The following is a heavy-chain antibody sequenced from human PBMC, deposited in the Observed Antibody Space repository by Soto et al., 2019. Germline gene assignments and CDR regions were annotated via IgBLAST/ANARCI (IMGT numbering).Heavy chain of an antibody. V-gene: IGHV3-53*01. Sequence: GSLRLSCAASGFTVSSKYMSWVRQAPGKGLEWVSAIYSDGSTYYADSVKGRFTISRDNSKNTLYFQMNSLRAEDTAVYYCARVDFWNGYYFDYWGQGTLVT. D-gene: IGHD3-3*01. CDR1: GFTVSSKY. J-gene: IGHJ4*02. CDR2: IYSDGST. CDR3: ARVDFWNGYYFDY.